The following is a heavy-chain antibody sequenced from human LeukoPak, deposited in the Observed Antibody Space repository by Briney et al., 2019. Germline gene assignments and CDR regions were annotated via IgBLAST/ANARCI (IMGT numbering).Heavy chain of an antibody. V-gene: IGHV4-59*01. Sequence: SETLSLTCAVYGGSFSSYYWSWIRQPPGKGLEWIGYIYYSGSTNYNPSLKSRVTISVDTSKNQFSLKLSSVTAADTAVYYCARYIAAADMDAFDIWGQGTMVTVSS. CDR2: IYYSGST. J-gene: IGHJ3*02. CDR1: GGSFSSYY. CDR3: ARYIAAADMDAFDI. D-gene: IGHD6-13*01.